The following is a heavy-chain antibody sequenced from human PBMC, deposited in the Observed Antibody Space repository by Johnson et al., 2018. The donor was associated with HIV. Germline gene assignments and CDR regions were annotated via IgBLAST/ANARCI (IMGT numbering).Heavy chain of an antibody. CDR3: ATSTASDALDI. CDR1: GFTFSSYA. J-gene: IGHJ3*02. CDR2: ISYDGNNK. D-gene: IGHD1-1*01. Sequence: QMQLVESGGGVVQPGRSLRLSCAASGFTFSSYAIHWVRQAPGKGLEWVAVISYDGNNKYYADSVKGRFTISRDNSKNTLFLQMNSLRADDTAMYYCATSTASDALDIWGQGTMVTVSS. V-gene: IGHV3-30*04.